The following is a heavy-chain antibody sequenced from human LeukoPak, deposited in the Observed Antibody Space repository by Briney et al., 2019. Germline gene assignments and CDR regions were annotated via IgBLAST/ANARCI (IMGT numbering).Heavy chain of an antibody. Sequence: SVKVSCKASGGTFSSYTISWVRQAPGQGLEWMGRIIPILGIANYAQKFQGRVTITADKSTSTAYMELSSLGSEDTAVYYCARERANLQNWFDPWGQGTLVTVSS. V-gene: IGHV1-69*04. CDR3: ARERANLQNWFDP. CDR2: IIPILGIA. CDR1: GGTFSSYT. J-gene: IGHJ5*02.